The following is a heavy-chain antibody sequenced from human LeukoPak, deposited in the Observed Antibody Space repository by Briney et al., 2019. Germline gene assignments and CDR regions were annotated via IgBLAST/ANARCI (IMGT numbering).Heavy chain of an antibody. CDR2: ISSYNGNT. Sequence: ASVKVSCKAYGYNLRTYGISWVRQAPGQGLEWMGWISSYNGNTLYAHKFQGRITLTTDTSTSTAYMELRSLRSDDTGVYFCAREPQCWGYFDSWGQGSLVTVSS. J-gene: IGHJ4*02. CDR1: GYNLRTYG. CDR3: AREPQCWGYFDS. V-gene: IGHV1-18*01. D-gene: IGHD7-27*01.